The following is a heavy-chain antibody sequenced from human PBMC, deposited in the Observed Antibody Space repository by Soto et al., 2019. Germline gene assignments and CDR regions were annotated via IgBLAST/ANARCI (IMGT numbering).Heavy chain of an antibody. CDR2: ISGSGGST. CDR3: AKRKRSCNSASCYDGAFDI. J-gene: IGHJ3*02. CDR1: GFTFSTYA. D-gene: IGHD2-2*01. V-gene: IGHV3-23*01. Sequence: PGRSLRLYCTASGFTFSTYAMSWVRQAPGNGLEWVSDISGSGGSTYYPDSVKGRFTISRDNSKNTLYLQVNSLTAEDTAVYYCAKRKRSCNSASCYDGAFDIWGQGTKVTVSS.